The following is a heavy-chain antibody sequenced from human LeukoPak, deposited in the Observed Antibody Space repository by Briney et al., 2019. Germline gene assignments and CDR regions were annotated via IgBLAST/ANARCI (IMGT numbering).Heavy chain of an antibody. D-gene: IGHD3-22*01. J-gene: IGHJ4*02. CDR3: ARGTYYYDSSGQNH. V-gene: IGHV3-48*03. CDR1: GFTFRNYE. Sequence: GGSLRLSCAASGFTFRNYEMNWVRQAPGKGLEWVSYISSSGSTINYADSVKGRFTISRDNAKNSLYLQVNSLRAEDTAVYYCARGTYYYDSSGQNHWGQGTLVTVSS. CDR2: ISSSGSTI.